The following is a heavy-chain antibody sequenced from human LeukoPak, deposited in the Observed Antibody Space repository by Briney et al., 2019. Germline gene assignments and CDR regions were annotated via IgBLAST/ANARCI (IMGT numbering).Heavy chain of an antibody. V-gene: IGHV3-74*01. CDR2: INSDGSST. Sequence: GGSLRLSCAASGFTFSSYWMHWVRQAPGKGLVWVSRINSDGSSTSYADSVKGRFTISRDNAKNTLYLQMNGLRVEDTAVYYCAGGYSYSLCFDYWGQGTLVTVSS. CDR3: AGGYSYSLCFDY. D-gene: IGHD5-18*01. J-gene: IGHJ4*02. CDR1: GFTFSSYW.